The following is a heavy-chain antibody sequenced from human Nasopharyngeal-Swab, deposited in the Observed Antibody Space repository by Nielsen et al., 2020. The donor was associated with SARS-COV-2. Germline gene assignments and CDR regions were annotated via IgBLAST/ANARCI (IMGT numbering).Heavy chain of an antibody. J-gene: IGHJ4*02. D-gene: IGHD3/OR15-3a*01. CDR3: ARGRGTRSYFDY. V-gene: IGHV4-59*01. Sequence: SETLSLTCSVSGSSINNYYWSWIRQPPGRGLEWIGYIYYSGSTNYNPSLKSRVTISVDTSKNQLSLKLTSVTAADTAVYYCARGRGTRSYFDYWGQGTQVTVSS. CDR1: GSSINNYY. CDR2: IYYSGST.